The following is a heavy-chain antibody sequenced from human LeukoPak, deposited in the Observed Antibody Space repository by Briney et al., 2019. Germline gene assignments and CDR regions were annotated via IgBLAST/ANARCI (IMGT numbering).Heavy chain of an antibody. Sequence: GGSLRLSCAASGFTFSSYGMHWGRQAPGKGLEWVAVIWYDGSNKYYADSVKGRFTISRDNSKNTLYLQMNSLRAEDTAVYYCARESYYDSSGYHDYWGQGTLVTVSS. V-gene: IGHV3-33*01. CDR3: ARESYYDSSGYHDY. CDR1: GFTFSSYG. CDR2: IWYDGSNK. D-gene: IGHD3-22*01. J-gene: IGHJ4*02.